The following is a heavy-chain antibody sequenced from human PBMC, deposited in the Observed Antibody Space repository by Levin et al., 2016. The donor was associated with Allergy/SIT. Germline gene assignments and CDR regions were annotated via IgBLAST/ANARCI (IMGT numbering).Heavy chain of an antibody. J-gene: IGHJ6*03. V-gene: IGHV3-23*01. D-gene: IGHD4-11*01. CDR1: GFTFSSYG. CDR3: AKDSDDYSDYNYYYFYYLAV. Sequence: GESLKISCAASGFTFSSYGMHWVRQAPGMRLEWVSAISGSGGTTYLADSVKGRFTISRDNSKNTLFLQMNSLRAEDTAVYYCAKDSDDYSDYNYYYFYYLAVWGKGTSVTVSS. CDR2: ISGSGGTT.